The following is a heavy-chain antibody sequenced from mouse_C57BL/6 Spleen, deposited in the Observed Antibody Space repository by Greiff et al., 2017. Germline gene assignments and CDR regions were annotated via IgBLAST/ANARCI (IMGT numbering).Heavy chain of an antibody. D-gene: IGHD2-2*01. CDR2: ILPGSGST. Sequence: VQLVESGAGLMQPGASVKLSCKATGYTFTGYWIAWVKQRPGHGLEWIGGILPGSGSTNYNEKFKGKATFTADTSSNTAYMQLSSLTTEDSAIYCCARFGFSFAYWGQGTLVTVSA. CDR3: ARFGFSFAY. V-gene: IGHV1-9*01. J-gene: IGHJ3*01. CDR1: GYTFTGYW.